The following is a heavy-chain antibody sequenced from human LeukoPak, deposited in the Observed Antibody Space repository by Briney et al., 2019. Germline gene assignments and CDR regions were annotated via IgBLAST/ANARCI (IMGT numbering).Heavy chain of an antibody. Sequence: SETLSLTCTVSGGSISRSRYYWGWIRQPPGKGLEWIGSIYYGGSTYYSPSLKSRVTLSVDTSKNQFSLKLSSVTAADTAVYYCARDLAAAGAFDYWGQGTLVTVSS. CDR1: GGSISRSRYY. V-gene: IGHV4-39*02. D-gene: IGHD6-13*01. J-gene: IGHJ4*02. CDR3: ARDLAAAGAFDY. CDR2: IYYGGST.